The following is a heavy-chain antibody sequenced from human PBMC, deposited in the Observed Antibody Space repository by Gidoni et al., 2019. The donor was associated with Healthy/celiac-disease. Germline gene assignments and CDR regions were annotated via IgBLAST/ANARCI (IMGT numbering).Heavy chain of an antibody. CDR1: GFTFRSYA. D-gene: IGHD4-17*01. CDR3: ARGRDYGGNSAWFDP. J-gene: IGHJ5*02. V-gene: IGHV3-30-3*01. CDR2: ISYDGSNK. Sequence: QVQLVESGGGVVQPGRSLRLSCAASGFTFRSYAMHWVRQAPGKGLEWVAVISYDGSNKYYADSVKGRFTISRDNSKNTLYLQMNSLRAEDTAVYYCARGRDYGGNSAWFDPWGQGTLVTVSS.